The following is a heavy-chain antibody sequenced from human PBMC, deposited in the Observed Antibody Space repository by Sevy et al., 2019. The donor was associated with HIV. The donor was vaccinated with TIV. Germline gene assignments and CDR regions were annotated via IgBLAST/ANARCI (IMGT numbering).Heavy chain of an antibody. V-gene: IGHV3-15*07. CDR1: GFNISSAS. D-gene: IGHD3-10*01. CDR3: TTRPYGSIIDY. Sequence: GGSLRLSCGGSGFNISSASMNWVRQAPGRGLEWVGRIKGKIDGETTDYGAPVKGRFIISRDDSMKTVYVQLNSVKSEDTAMYFCTTRPYGSIIDYWGQGTLVTVSS. J-gene: IGHJ4*02. CDR2: IKGKIDGETT.